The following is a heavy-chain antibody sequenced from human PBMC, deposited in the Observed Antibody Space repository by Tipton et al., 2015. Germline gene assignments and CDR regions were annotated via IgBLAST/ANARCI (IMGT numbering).Heavy chain of an antibody. J-gene: IGHJ4*02. D-gene: IGHD3-3*01. V-gene: IGHV4-34*01. CDR2: IYFGGST. CDR3: ARLWSYDFWSATSYSFDY. CDR1: GGSFSGYY. Sequence: TLSLTCAVYGGSFSGYYWSWIRQPPGKGLEWIGNIYFGGSTYYNPSLKSRVTISVDTSRNQFSLKLISVTAADTAVYYCARLWSYDFWSATSYSFDYWGQGPLVTVSS.